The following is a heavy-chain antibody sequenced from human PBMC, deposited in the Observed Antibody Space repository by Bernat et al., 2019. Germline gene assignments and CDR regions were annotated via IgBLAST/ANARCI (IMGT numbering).Heavy chain of an antibody. CDR1: GYTFTSYG. D-gene: IGHD3-3*01. CDR3: AGDRSPLTIFGVVTNYYYYGMDV. CDR2: ISAYNGNT. Sequence: QVQLVQSGAEVKKPGASVKVSCKASGYTFTSYGISWVRQAPGQGLEWMGWISAYNGNTNYAQKLQGRVTMTTDTSTSTAYMELRSLRSDDTAVYYCAGDRSPLTIFGVVTNYYYYGMDVWGQGTTVTVSS. J-gene: IGHJ6*02. V-gene: IGHV1-18*01.